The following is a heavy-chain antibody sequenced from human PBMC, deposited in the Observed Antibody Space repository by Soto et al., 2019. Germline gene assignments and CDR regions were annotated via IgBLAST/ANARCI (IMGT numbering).Heavy chain of an antibody. D-gene: IGHD3-10*01. CDR3: ASRGLGGSGSVDY. CDR2: INHSGSS. V-gene: IGHV4-34*01. Sequence: QVQLQQWGAGLLKPSETLSLTCAVYGGSFSGYYWSWIRQPPGKGLEWIGEINHSGSSNYSPSLKSRVTISVDTSKNQFSLQLSSVTAADTAVYYCASRGLGGSGSVDYWGQGTLVTDSS. J-gene: IGHJ4*02. CDR1: GGSFSGYY.